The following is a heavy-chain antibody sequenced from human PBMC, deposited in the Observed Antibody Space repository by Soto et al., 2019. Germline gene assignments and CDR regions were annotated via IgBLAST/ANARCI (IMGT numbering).Heavy chain of an antibody. CDR2: LPSDVVNY. CDR3: ARGGSWTPEGVGY. Sequence: QVQLVESGGGVVQPGRSLSLSCAASGFTFSSFAMHWFRQSPGKGIGWLAVLPSDVVNYYYAESVKGRFTISRDNSKNTLSLRMNSLRKEDTTVYYCARGGSWTPEGVGYWCQVKLVTVSS. V-gene: IGHV3-30-3*01. J-gene: IGHJ4*02. D-gene: IGHD1-26*01. CDR1: GFTFSSFA.